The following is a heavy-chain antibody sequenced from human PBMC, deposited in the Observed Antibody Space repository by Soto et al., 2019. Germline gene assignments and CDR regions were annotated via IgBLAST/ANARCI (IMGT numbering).Heavy chain of an antibody. CDR1: GYSFTIYC. CDR2: IYPGDSDT. CDR3: ASHSSSAYYYYGMDV. V-gene: IGHV5-51*01. D-gene: IGHD6-13*01. Sequence: GESLKISCKGSGYSFTIYCIGWVLQMPWKGLEWMGIIYPGDSDTRYSPSFQGQVTISADKSISTAYLQWSSLKASDTAMYYCASHSSSAYYYYGMDVWGQGTTVTVSS. J-gene: IGHJ6*02.